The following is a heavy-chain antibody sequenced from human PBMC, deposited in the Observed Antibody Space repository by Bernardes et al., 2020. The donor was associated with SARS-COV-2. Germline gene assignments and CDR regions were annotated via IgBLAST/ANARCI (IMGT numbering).Heavy chain of an antibody. Sequence: GGSLRLSCAASGFTFSSYAMSWVRQAPGKGLEWVSAISGSGGSTYYADSVKGRFTISRDNSKNTLYLQMNSLRAEDTAVYYCAKQLGYYYGSGSYPDSYYYYYYYGMDVWGKGTTVTVSS. CDR3: AKQLGYYYGSGSYPDSYYYYYYYGMDV. CDR2: ISGSGGST. V-gene: IGHV3-23*01. J-gene: IGHJ6*04. CDR1: GFTFSSYA. D-gene: IGHD3-10*01.